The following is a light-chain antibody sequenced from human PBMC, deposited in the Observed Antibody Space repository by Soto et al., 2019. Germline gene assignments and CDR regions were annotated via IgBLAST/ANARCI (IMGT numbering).Light chain of an antibody. J-gene: IGKJ5*01. V-gene: IGKV3-11*01. CDR1: QSVSSF. Sequence: EIVLTQSPATLSLSPGERATLSCRASQSVSSFLAWYQQKAGQAPRLLISDASNRATGIPARFSGSGSGTDFTLTISSLEPEDIGVYYCQQRSNWPPTTFGQGTRLEIK. CDR3: QQRSNWPPTT. CDR2: DAS.